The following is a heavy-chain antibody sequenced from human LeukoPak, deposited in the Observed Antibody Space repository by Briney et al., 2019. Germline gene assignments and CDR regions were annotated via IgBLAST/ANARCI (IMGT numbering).Heavy chain of an antibody. Sequence: PGGSLRLSCAASGFTFSSYGMNWVRQAPGKGLEWVSYISSSGSTIYYADSVKGRFTISRDNAKNSLYLQMNSLRAEDTAVYYCARVIYDSSGYYPYLDYWGQGTLVTVSS. V-gene: IGHV3-48*03. CDR2: ISSSGSTI. D-gene: IGHD3-22*01. CDR1: GFTFSSYG. J-gene: IGHJ4*02. CDR3: ARVIYDSSGYYPYLDY.